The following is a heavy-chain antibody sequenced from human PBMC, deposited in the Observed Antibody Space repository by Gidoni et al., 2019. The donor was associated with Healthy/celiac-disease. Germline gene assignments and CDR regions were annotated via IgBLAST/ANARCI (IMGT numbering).Heavy chain of an antibody. D-gene: IGHD4-17*01. Sequence: EVQLVESGGGLVQPGGSLRLSCAASGFTFSSYEMNWVRQAPGKGLEWVSYISSSGSTIYYADSVKGRFTISRDNAKNSLYLQMNSLRAEDTAVYYCAREGGNYGGNGDDAFDIWGQGTMVTVSS. CDR3: AREGGNYGGNGDDAFDI. V-gene: IGHV3-48*03. J-gene: IGHJ3*02. CDR1: GFTFSSYE. CDR2: ISSSGSTI.